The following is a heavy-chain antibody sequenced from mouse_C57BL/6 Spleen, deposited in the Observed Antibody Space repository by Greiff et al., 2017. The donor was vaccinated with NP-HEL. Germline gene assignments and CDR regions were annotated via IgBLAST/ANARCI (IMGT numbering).Heavy chain of an antibody. J-gene: IGHJ2*01. D-gene: IGHD4-1*01. CDR1: GFTFSDAW. CDR3: TLRNWDGYYFDY. CDR2: IRNKANNHAT. V-gene: IGHV6-6*01. Sequence: EVKLVESGGGLVQPGGSMKLSCAASGFTFSDAWMDWVRQSPEKGLEWVAEIRNKANNHATYYAESVKGRFTISRDDSKSSVHLQMNSLRAEDTGIYYCTLRNWDGYYFDYWGQGTTLTVSS.